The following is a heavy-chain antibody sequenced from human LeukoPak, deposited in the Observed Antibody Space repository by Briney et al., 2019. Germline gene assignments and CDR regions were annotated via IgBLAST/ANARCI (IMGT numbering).Heavy chain of an antibody. D-gene: IGHD2-15*01. CDR3: ARDFLITRYCSGGSCYSNYMDV. J-gene: IGHJ6*03. Sequence: GGSLRLSCAASGITFNSYTMNWVRQAPGKGLEWVSSISSSSSYIYYADSVKGRFTISRDNAKNSLYLQMNSLRAEDTAVYYCARDFLITRYCSGGSCYSNYMDVWGKGTTVTVSS. CDR2: ISSSSSYI. CDR1: GITFNSYT. V-gene: IGHV3-21*01.